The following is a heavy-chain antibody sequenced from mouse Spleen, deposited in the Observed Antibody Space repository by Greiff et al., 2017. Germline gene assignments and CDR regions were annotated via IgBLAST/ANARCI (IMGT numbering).Heavy chain of an antibody. D-gene: IGHD2-10*01. CDR2: IRLKSDNYAT. CDR1: GFTFSNYW. Sequence: EVMLVESGGGLVQPGGSMKLSCVASGFTFSNYWMNWVRQSPEKGLEWVAQIRLKSDNYATHYAESVKGRFTISRDDSKSSVYLQMNNLRAEDTGIYYCTLSYQGFAYWGQGTLVTVSA. J-gene: IGHJ3*01. V-gene: IGHV6-3*01. CDR3: TLSYQGFAY.